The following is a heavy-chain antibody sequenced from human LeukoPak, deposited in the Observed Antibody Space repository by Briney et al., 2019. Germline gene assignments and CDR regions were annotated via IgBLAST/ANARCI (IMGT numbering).Heavy chain of an antibody. V-gene: IGHV1-2*06. CDR1: GYTFTGYY. CDR2: INPNNGAT. Sequence: ASVKVSCKASGYTFTGYYMHWVRQAPGQGLEWMGRINPNNGATNYAQKLQGRVTITGDTSISTAYKELSSLRSDDTAVYYCTRESGTYHGNDYWGQGTLVTVSS. D-gene: IGHD1-26*01. J-gene: IGHJ4*02. CDR3: TRESGTYHGNDY.